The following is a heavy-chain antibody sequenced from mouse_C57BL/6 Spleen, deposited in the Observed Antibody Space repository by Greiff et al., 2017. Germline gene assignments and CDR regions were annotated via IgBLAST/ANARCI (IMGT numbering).Heavy chain of an antibody. Sequence: VQLQQPGAELVKPGASVKMSCKASGYTFTSYWITWVKQRPGQGLEWIGDIYPGSGSTNYNEKFKSKATLTVDTSSSTAYMQLSSLTSEDSAVYYCARPLLRYLYYFDYWGQGTTLTVSS. V-gene: IGHV1-55*01. CDR1: GYTFTSYW. D-gene: IGHD1-1*01. J-gene: IGHJ2*01. CDR3: ARPLLRYLYYFDY. CDR2: IYPGSGST.